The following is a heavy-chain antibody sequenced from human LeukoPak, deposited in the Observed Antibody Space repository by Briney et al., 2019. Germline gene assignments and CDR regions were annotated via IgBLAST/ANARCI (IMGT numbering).Heavy chain of an antibody. J-gene: IGHJ4*02. V-gene: IGHV4-59*01. CDR2: IYYDGNT. D-gene: IGHD6-19*01. Sequence: PSETLSLTCTVSGGSISSFYWTWIRQPPGKGLEWIGYIYYDGNTNYNPSPKSRVTISVDTSKNQFSLKLSSVTAEDTAVYHCARGGWSLDSWGQGTLVTVSS. CDR1: GGSISSFY. CDR3: ARGGWSLDS.